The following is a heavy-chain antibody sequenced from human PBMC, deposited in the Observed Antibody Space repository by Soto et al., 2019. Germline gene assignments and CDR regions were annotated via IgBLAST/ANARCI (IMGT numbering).Heavy chain of an antibody. Sequence: PSETLSLTCTVSGGSISSSSYYWGWIRQPPGKGLEWIGSIYYSGSTYYNPSLKSRVTISVDTSKNQFSLKLSSVTAADTAVYCCASRFSYYYDSSGYYYFDYWGQGTLVTVSS. CDR1: GGSISSSSYY. J-gene: IGHJ4*02. CDR2: IYYSGST. D-gene: IGHD3-22*01. CDR3: ASRFSYYYDSSGYYYFDY. V-gene: IGHV4-39*01.